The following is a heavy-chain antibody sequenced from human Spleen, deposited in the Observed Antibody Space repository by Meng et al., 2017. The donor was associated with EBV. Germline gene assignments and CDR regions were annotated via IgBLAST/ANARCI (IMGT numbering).Heavy chain of an antibody. V-gene: IGHV4-34*01. CDR3: ARGVQVAWRFDP. J-gene: IGHJ5*02. CDR1: GGSFSGFD. D-gene: IGHD2-15*01. Sequence: QVQLQQWGEGLLKPSEPLSLTFAVSGGSFSGFDWGWIRQPPGKGLEWIGEINHSGSTNYNPSLKSRVTISIDTSKNQFSLRLNSVTAADTAVYYCARGVQVAWRFDPWGQGTLVTVSS. CDR2: INHSGST.